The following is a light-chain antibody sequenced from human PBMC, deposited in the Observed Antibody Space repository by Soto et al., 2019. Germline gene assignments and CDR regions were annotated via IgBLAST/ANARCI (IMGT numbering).Light chain of an antibody. Sequence: QSVLTQPRSVSGSPGQSVTISCTGTNGDVGGYNFVSWYQQLPGKAPKLMISAVSQRPSGVPDRFSGSKSGNTASLTISGLQADDEADYFCCSYTASDIWVFGGGTKVT. CDR1: NGDVGGYNF. CDR3: CSYTASDIWV. J-gene: IGLJ3*02. CDR2: AVS. V-gene: IGLV2-11*01.